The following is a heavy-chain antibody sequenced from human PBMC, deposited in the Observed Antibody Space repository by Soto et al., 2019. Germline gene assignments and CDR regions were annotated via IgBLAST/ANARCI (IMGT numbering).Heavy chain of an antibody. V-gene: IGHV3-30-3*01. J-gene: IGHJ6*02. CDR1: GFTFSSYA. CDR2: ISYDGSNK. Sequence: PGGSLRLSCAASGFTFSSYAMHWVRQAPGKGLEWVAVISYDGSNKYYADSVKGRFTISRDNSKNTLYLQMNSLRAEDTAVYYCASDRVGATHQLYYYYGMDVWGQGTTVTVSS. CDR3: ASDRVGATHQLYYYYGMDV. D-gene: IGHD1-26*01.